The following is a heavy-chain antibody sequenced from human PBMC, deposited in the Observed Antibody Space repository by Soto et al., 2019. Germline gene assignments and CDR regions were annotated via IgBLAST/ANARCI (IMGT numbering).Heavy chain of an antibody. J-gene: IGHJ3*02. CDR1: GYSISNYY. CDR2: IYYSGNT. Sequence: QVQLQESGPGLVKPSETLSLTCTVSGYSISNYYWSWIRQPPGKGLAWIGYIYYSGNTDYNPSLKDRVSISVDTSKNQFSLKLTSVTTADTAVYYCTNLGALDDASDIWGQGTMVTVSS. CDR3: TNLGALDDASDI. V-gene: IGHV4-59*01. D-gene: IGHD3-16*01.